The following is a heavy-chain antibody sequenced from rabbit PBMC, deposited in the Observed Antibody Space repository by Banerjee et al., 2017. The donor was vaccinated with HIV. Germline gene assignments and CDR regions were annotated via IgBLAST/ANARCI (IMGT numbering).Heavy chain of an antibody. CDR1: GFSFSSNYW. CDR3: ARDAGYAGSNL. V-gene: IGHV1S45*01. D-gene: IGHD4-2*01. J-gene: IGHJ4*01. CDR2: IGAGST. Sequence: LEESGGGLVQPEGSLALTCTASGFSFSSNYWLCWVRQAPGKGLEWIACIGAGSTYYATWAKGRFTISKTSSTTVTLQMTSLTAADTATYFCARDAGYAGSNLWGQGTLVTVS.